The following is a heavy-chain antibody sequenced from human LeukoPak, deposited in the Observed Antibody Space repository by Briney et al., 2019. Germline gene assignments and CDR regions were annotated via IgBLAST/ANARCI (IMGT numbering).Heavy chain of an antibody. D-gene: IGHD3-9*01. CDR3: ARQYYDILTGYYIFDY. CDR2: IYTSGSA. CDR1: GGSISSYY. Sequence: SETLCLTCTVSGGSISSYYWSWIRQPAGKGLEWIGRIYTSGSANYNPSLKSRVTMSVDTSKNQFSLKLSSVTAADTAVYYCARQYYDILTGYYIFDYWGQGTLVTVSS. J-gene: IGHJ4*02. V-gene: IGHV4-4*07.